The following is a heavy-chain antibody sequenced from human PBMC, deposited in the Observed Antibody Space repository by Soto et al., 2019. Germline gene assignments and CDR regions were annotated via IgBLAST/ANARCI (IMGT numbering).Heavy chain of an antibody. V-gene: IGHV1-18*01. CDR3: AGRGTPIDY. J-gene: IGHJ4*02. CDR1: GYTFTNFG. CDR2: ISAYNGNT. Sequence: QVQLVQSGAEVKKPGASVKVSCKASGYTFTNFGISWVRQAPGQGLEWMGWISAYNGNTNYAQKFQGKGNMTTGTSKDNSYLGGRGLGFDRPAGYYFAGRGTPIDYWGQGTLVTVSS. D-gene: IGHD3-16*01.